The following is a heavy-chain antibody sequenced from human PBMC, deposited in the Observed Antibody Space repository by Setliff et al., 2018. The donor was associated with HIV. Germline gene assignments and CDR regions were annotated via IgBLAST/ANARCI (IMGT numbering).Heavy chain of an antibody. CDR3: ARYGDGDNSGDALVY. CDR2: GYHTGST. CDR1: GFPFTSGYY. J-gene: IGHJ4*02. Sequence: SETLSLTCAVSGFPFTSGYYWGWIRQPPGKGLEWIGSGYHTGSTAYNTSLKSRVTISLDTSKNQFSLQLNSMTAADTAVYYCARYGDGDNSGDALVYWGQGTLVTVSS. V-gene: IGHV4-38-2*01. D-gene: IGHD7-27*01.